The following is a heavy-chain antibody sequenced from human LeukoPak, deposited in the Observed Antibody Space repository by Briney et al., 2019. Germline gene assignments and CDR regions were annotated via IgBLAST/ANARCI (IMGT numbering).Heavy chain of an antibody. CDR1: GGSISSYY. CDR3: ARDFDSSGSNWFDP. CDR2: IYYSGST. V-gene: IGHV4-59*01. J-gene: IGHJ5*02. D-gene: IGHD3-22*01. Sequence: SETLSLTCTVFGGSISSYYWSWIRQPPGKGLEWIGYIYYSGSTNYNPSLKSRVTISVDTSKNQFSLKLSSVTAADTAVYYCARDFDSSGSNWFDPWGQGTLVTVSS.